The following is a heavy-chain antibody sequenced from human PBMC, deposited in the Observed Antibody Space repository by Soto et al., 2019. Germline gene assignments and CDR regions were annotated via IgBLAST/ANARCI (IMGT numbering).Heavy chain of an antibody. CDR1: GYIFINYA. D-gene: IGHD3-10*01. CDR3: ARSPMNRGVIGAFDP. Sequence: ASVKVSCKASGYIFINYAIHWVRQAPGQRLEWMGWISAGKGDTIYSQKFQDRITINRDTSASTAYMELGRLRPEDMAVYYCARSPMNRGVIGAFDPWGQGTLVTVSS. J-gene: IGHJ5*02. V-gene: IGHV1-3*01. CDR2: ISAGKGDT.